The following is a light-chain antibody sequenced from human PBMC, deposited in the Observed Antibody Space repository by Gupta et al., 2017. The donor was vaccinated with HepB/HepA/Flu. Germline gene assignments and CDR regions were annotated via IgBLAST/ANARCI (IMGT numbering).Light chain of an antibody. CDR3: MQALRALRT. CDR1: QSLLHSNGYNY. Sequence: DIVMTQSPLSLPVTPGEPASISCRSSQSLLHSNGYNYLDWYLQKPGKSPQVLIYLGSRGESGVPERFSGSGSGTDFTLTISRVEPEDFGIYYCMQALRALRTFGQGTKVEIK. CDR2: LGS. V-gene: IGKV2-28*01. J-gene: IGKJ1*01.